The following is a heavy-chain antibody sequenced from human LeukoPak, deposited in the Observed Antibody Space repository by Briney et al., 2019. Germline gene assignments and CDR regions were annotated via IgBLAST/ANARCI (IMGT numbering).Heavy chain of an antibody. J-gene: IGHJ4*02. CDR2: ISYDGSNK. CDR3: ASIRNARAVVVVAAAY. CDR1: GFTFSSYA. Sequence: PGGSLRLSCAASGFTFSSYAMHWVRQAPGKGLEWVAVISYDGSNKYYADSVKGRFTISRDNSKNTLYLQMNSPRAEDTAVYYCASIRNARAVVVVAAAYWGQGTLVTVSS. D-gene: IGHD2-15*01. V-gene: IGHV3-30-3*01.